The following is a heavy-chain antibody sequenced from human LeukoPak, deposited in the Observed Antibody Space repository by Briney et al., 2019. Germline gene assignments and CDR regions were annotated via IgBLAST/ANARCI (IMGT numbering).Heavy chain of an antibody. V-gene: IGHV4-59*12. CDR3: ARDDVRYSSSWYYYYYGMDV. J-gene: IGHJ6*02. CDR1: GGSISSYY. Sequence: SETLSLTCTVSGGSISSYYWSWIRQPPGKGLEWIGYIYYSGSTNYNPSLKSRVTMSVDTSKNQFSLKLSSVTAADTAVYYCARDDVRYSSSWYYYYYGMDVWGQGTTVTVSS. D-gene: IGHD6-13*01. CDR2: IYYSGST.